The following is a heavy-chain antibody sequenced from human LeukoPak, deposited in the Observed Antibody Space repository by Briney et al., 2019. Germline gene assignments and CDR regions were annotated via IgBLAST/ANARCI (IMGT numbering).Heavy chain of an antibody. CDR3: ARDAHRFSPGLYYYMDV. CDR2: FDPEDGET. D-gene: IGHD3-16*02. Sequence: ASVKVSCKVSGYTLTELSMHWVRQAPGKGLEWMGGFDPEDGETIYAQKFQGRVTMTEDTSTDTAYMELSSLRSEDAAVYYCARDAHRFSPGLYYYMDVWGKGTTVTISS. CDR1: GYTLTELS. J-gene: IGHJ6*03. V-gene: IGHV1-24*01.